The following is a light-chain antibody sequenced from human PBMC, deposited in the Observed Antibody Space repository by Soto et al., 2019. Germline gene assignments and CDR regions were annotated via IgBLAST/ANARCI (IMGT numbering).Light chain of an antibody. CDR1: SSDVGGYNY. CDR2: EVS. V-gene: IGLV2-8*01. CDR3: SSYAGRNNF. J-gene: IGLJ2*01. Sequence: QSALTQPPSASGSPGQSVTISCTGTSSDVGGYNYVSWYQQHPGKAPKLMIYEVSKRPSGVPDRFSGSKSGNTASLTVSGLQAEDEADYYCSSYAGRNNFFGGGTKLTVL.